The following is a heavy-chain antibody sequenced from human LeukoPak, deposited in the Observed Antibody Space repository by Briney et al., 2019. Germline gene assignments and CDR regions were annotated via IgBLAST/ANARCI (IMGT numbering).Heavy chain of an antibody. V-gene: IGHV4-34*01. Sequence: SETLSLTCAVYGGSFRGYYWSWIRQPPGKGLEWIGEINHSGSTNYNPSLKSRVTISVDTSKNQFSLKLSSVTAADTAVYYCARHLASGSHMMDVWGKGTTVTISS. CDR3: ARHLASGSHMMDV. J-gene: IGHJ6*04. D-gene: IGHD1-26*01. CDR1: GGSFRGYY. CDR2: INHSGST.